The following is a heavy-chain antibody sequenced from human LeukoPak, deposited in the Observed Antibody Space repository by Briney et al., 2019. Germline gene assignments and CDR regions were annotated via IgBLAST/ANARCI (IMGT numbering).Heavy chain of an antibody. Sequence: ASVKVSCKASGYTFTTHDINWVRQATGQGLEWLGWMSPNSGDTGYAQKFQGRVTMTSDSSISTAYIELSSLRSEDTAIYYCARTPPNRGFDSWGQGTLVTVSS. CDR1: GYTFTTHD. J-gene: IGHJ4*02. V-gene: IGHV1-8*01. D-gene: IGHD7-27*01. CDR2: MSPNSGDT. CDR3: ARTPPNRGFDS.